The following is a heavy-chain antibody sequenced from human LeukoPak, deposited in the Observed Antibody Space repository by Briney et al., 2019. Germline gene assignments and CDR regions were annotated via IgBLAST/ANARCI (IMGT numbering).Heavy chain of an antibody. CDR2: INHSGST. Sequence: SETLSLTCTVSGGSISSSSYYWSWIRQPPGKGLEWIGEINHSGSTNYNPSLKSRVTISVDTSKNQFSLKLSSVTAADTAVYYCARAGYCSGGSCQDFDYWGQGTLVTVSS. D-gene: IGHD2-15*01. CDR3: ARAGYCSGGSCQDFDY. J-gene: IGHJ4*02. V-gene: IGHV4-39*07. CDR1: GGSISSSSYY.